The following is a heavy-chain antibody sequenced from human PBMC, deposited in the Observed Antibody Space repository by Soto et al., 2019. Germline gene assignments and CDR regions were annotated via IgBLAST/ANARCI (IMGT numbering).Heavy chain of an antibody. Sequence: QVQLVESGGGLVKPGGSLRLSCAASGFTFSDYYMSWIRQAPGKGLEWVSYISSSGSTIYYADSVKGRFTISRDNAKNSLYRKMNSRRAGTTAVYYCASPTVTPPSGMDVWGQGTTVTVPS. J-gene: IGHJ6*02. CDR2: ISSSGSTI. V-gene: IGHV3-11*01. CDR1: GFTFSDYY. CDR3: ASPTVTPPSGMDV. D-gene: IGHD4-17*01.